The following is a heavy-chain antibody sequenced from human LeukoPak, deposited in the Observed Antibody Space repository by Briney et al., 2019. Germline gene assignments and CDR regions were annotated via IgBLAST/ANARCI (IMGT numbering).Heavy chain of an antibody. V-gene: IGHV3-66*01. CDR1: GFTVSNKY. D-gene: IGHD6-6*01. CDR3: ARDKGTSYLSSFDY. J-gene: IGHJ4*02. CDR2: IYSDGRT. Sequence: GGSLRLSCAASGFTVSNKYMTWVRQAPGKGLEWVSLIYSDGRTYYADSVKDRFTISRDNSKNTLYLQMNSLRAEDTAVYYCARDKGTSYLSSFDYWGQGTLVTVSS.